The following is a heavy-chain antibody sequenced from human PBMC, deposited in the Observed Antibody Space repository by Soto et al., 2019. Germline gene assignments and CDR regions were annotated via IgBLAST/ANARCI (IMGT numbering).Heavy chain of an antibody. D-gene: IGHD3-22*01. CDR1: GVTFSSYA. J-gene: IGHJ3*02. Sequence: GESLRLSCTASGVTFSSYAMSWVRQPPGKGLEWVSAISGSGGSKYYADSVKGRITISSANSKNTLYLQINITRADDTAVYYCATAISAHSRGYYRNDACEILGEGT. CDR3: ATAISAHSRGYYRNDACEI. CDR2: ISGSGGSK. V-gene: IGHV3-23*01.